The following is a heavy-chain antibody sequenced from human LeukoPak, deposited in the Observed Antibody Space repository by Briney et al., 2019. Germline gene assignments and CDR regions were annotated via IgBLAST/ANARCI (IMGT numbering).Heavy chain of an antibody. J-gene: IGHJ4*02. CDR1: GFTFSSYA. Sequence: GGSLRPSCAASGFTFSSYAMSWVRQAPGKGLEWVSAISGSGDSTYYGDSVKGRFTISRDNSKNTLYLQMNSLRAEDTAVYYCAKTRPLDSSSWSHGDYWGQGTLVTVSS. CDR3: AKTRPLDSSSWSHGDY. D-gene: IGHD6-13*01. V-gene: IGHV3-23*01. CDR2: ISGSGDST.